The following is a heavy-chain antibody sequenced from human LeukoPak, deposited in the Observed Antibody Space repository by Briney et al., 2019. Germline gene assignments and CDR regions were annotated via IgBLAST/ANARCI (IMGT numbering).Heavy chain of an antibody. Sequence: SETLSLTCTVSGGSISNSRYYWNWIRQHPGKGLEWIGFIYYSGSTNYNPSLKSRVTISVDTSKNQFSLKLSSVTAADTAVYYCARGRGYCSSTSCRALVWYFQHWGQGTLVTVSS. J-gene: IGHJ1*01. D-gene: IGHD2-2*01. CDR1: GGSISNSRYY. CDR3: ARGRGYCSSTSCRALVWYFQH. CDR2: IYYSGST. V-gene: IGHV4-31*03.